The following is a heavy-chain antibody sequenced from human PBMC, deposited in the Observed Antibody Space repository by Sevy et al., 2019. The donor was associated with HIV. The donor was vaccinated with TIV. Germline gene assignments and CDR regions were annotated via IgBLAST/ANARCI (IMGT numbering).Heavy chain of an antibody. J-gene: IGHJ4*02. CDR3: ASGVDTAMVDY. CDR2: ISSSSSYI. D-gene: IGHD5-18*01. Sequence: GGYLRLSCAASGFTFSSYSMNWVRQAPGKGLEWVSSISSSSSYIYYADSVKGRFTVSRDNAKNSLYLQMNSLGADDTAVYYCASGVDTAMVDYWGQGTLVTVSS. CDR1: GFTFSSYS. V-gene: IGHV3-21*01.